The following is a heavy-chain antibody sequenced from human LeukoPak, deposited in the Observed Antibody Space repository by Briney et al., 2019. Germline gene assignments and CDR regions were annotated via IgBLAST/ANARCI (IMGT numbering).Heavy chain of an antibody. Sequence: ASVKVSCKASGYTFTNYGISWVRQAPGQGLEWMGWISAYSGYTNYAQKFQGRVTMTTDTSTSTAYMELSSLRSEDTAVYYCARDPYYGSGSYYYMDVWGKGTTVTISS. V-gene: IGHV1-18*01. D-gene: IGHD3-10*01. CDR2: ISAYSGYT. J-gene: IGHJ6*03. CDR3: ARDPYYGSGSYYYMDV. CDR1: GYTFTNYG.